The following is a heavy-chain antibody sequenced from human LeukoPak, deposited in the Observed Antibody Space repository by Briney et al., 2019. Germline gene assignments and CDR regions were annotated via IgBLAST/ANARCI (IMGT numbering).Heavy chain of an antibody. Sequence: KAGGSLRLSCAASGFTFSNAWMSWVRQAPGKGLEWVGRIKSKTDGGTTDYAAPVKGRFTISRDDSKNTLYLQMNSLKTEDTAVYYCTTDPLYLGGWYSALFDYGGQGPLVTVSS. CDR2: IKSKTDGGTT. J-gene: IGHJ4*02. V-gene: IGHV3-15*01. CDR1: GFTFSNAW. D-gene: IGHD6-19*01. CDR3: TTDPLYLGGWYSALFDY.